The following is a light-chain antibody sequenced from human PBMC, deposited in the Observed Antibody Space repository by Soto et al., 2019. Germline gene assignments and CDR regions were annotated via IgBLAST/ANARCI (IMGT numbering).Light chain of an antibody. CDR3: QQYNTYSHT. V-gene: IGKV1-5*03. Sequence: DIQMTQSPSTLSASVGDRVTITCRASQSISNWLAWYQQKPGEAPNLLIYKASSFQSGVPSRFSGSGSGTEFTLTISSLQPDDFATYYCQQYNTYSHTFGQGTKLEIK. CDR1: QSISNW. CDR2: KAS. J-gene: IGKJ2*01.